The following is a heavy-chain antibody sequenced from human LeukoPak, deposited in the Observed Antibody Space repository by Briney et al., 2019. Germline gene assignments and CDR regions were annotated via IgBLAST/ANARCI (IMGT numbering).Heavy chain of an antibody. CDR2: IIPIFGTA. J-gene: IGHJ4*02. CDR3: ARKDIAAAGTSPFDY. V-gene: IGHV1-69*05. CDR1: GGTFSSYA. Sequence: ASVKVSCKASGGTFSSYAISWVRQVPGQGLEWMGGIIPIFGTANYAQKFQGRVTITTDESTSTAYMELSSLRSEDTAVYYCARKDIAAAGTSPFDYWGQGTLVTVSS. D-gene: IGHD6-13*01.